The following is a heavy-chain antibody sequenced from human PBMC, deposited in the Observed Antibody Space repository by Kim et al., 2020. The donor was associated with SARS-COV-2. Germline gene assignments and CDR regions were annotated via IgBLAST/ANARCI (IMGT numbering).Heavy chain of an antibody. D-gene: IGHD4-17*01. J-gene: IGHJ4*02. V-gene: IGHV1-69*02. CDR2: IA. Sequence: IANYAQKFQGRVTITADKSTSTAYMELSSLRSEDTAVYYCASSPYGDYDYWGQGTLVTVSS. CDR3: ASSPYGDYDY.